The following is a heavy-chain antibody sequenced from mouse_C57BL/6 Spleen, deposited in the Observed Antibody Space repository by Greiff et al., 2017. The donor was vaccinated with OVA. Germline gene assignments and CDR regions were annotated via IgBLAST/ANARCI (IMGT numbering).Heavy chain of an antibody. CDR2: IRNKANGYTT. CDR1: GFTFTDYY. Sequence: DVHLVESGGGLVQPGGSLSLSCAASGFTFTDYYMSWVRQPPGKALEWLGFIRNKANGYTTEYSASVKGRFTISRDNSQSIRYLQMNALRAEDSATYYCARSHYSNFFDYWGQGTTLTVSS. CDR3: ARSHYSNFFDY. V-gene: IGHV7-3*01. J-gene: IGHJ2*01. D-gene: IGHD2-5*01.